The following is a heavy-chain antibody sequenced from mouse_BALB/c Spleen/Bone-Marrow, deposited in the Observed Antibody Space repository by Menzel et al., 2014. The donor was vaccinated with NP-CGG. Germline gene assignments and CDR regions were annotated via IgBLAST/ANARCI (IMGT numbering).Heavy chain of an antibody. CDR2: IFPGSGNT. CDR3: ARGGYDGGDHYAMDY. J-gene: IGHJ4*01. D-gene: IGHD2-14*01. Sequence: LEESGPGLVKPGASVKISCKASGYSFTSYYIHWVKQRPGQGLEWIGWIFPGSGNTKYNEKFKGKATLTADTSSSTAYMQLSSLTSEDSAVYFCARGGYDGGDHYAMDYWGQGTSVTVSS. CDR1: GYSFTSYY. V-gene: IGHV1-66*01.